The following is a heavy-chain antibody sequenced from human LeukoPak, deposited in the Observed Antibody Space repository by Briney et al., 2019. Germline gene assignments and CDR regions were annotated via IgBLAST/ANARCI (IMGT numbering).Heavy chain of an antibody. D-gene: IGHD2-2*01. CDR2: ISAYNGNT. J-gene: IGHJ3*02. CDR1: GYTFTSYG. V-gene: IGHV1-18*01. CDR3: ARYCSSTSCSYDAFDI. Sequence: ASVKVSCKASGYTFTSYGISWVRQAPGQGLEWMGWISAYNGNTNYAQKLQGGVTMTTDTSTSTAYMELRSLRSDDTAVYYCARYCSSTSCSYDAFDIWGQGTMVTVSS.